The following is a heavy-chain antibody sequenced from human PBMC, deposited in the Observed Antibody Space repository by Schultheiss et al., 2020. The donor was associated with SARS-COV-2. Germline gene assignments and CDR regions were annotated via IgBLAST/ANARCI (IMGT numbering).Heavy chain of an antibody. J-gene: IGHJ6*02. CDR1: GGSFSGYY. Sequence: SETLSLTCAVYGGSFSGYYWSWIRQPPGKGLEWIGEINHSGSTNYNPSLKSRVTISVDTSKYQFSLKLTSVTAADTAVYYCARDLRVAAASQTYYYYGMDVWGQGTTVTVSS. V-gene: IGHV4-34*01. CDR3: ARDLRVAAASQTYYYYGMDV. D-gene: IGHD6-13*01. CDR2: INHSGST.